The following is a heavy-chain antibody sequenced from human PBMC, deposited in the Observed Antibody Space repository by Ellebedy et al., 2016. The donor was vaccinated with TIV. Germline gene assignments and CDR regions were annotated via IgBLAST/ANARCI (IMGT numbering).Heavy chain of an antibody. D-gene: IGHD4-17*01. Sequence: PGGSLRLPCAASGFTFSGYWMSWVRQAPGKGLEWVANIKRDGSEKGYVDSVKGRFTISRDNAKNSVYLQMNSLRVEDTAVYYCARERDPDYAPNFDSWGQGTLVTVSS. CDR3: ARERDPDYAPNFDS. J-gene: IGHJ4*02. V-gene: IGHV3-7*03. CDR1: GFTFSGYW. CDR2: IKRDGSEK.